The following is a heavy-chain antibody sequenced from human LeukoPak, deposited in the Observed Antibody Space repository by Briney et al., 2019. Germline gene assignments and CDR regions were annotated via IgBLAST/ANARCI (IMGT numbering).Heavy chain of an antibody. J-gene: IGHJ4*02. CDR1: GFTFSSYA. Sequence: GGSLRLSCAASGFTFSSYAMSWVRQAPGKGLEWVSAISGSGGSTYYADSVKGRFTISRDNSKNTLYLQMSSLRAEDTAVYYCAKRGQNYYDSSGSYYFDYWGQGTLVTVSS. V-gene: IGHV3-23*01. D-gene: IGHD3-22*01. CDR3: AKRGQNYYDSSGSYYFDY. CDR2: ISGSGGST.